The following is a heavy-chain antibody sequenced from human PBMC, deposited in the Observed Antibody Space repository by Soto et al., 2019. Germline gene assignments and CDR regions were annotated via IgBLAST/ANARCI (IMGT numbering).Heavy chain of an antibody. Sequence: QVQLVESGGGVVQPGRSLRVSCSASGFTFSNFVMHWVRQGPGKGLEWVAIISYDGSQKHYADSVKGRFTISRDNSNKTLFLNMNSLRGEDTAVYSCAAMHYNFWSGSVDYWGQGIEVTVSS. CDR1: GFTFSNFV. CDR3: AAMHYNFWSGSVDY. D-gene: IGHD3-3*01. CDR2: ISYDGSQK. J-gene: IGHJ4*02. V-gene: IGHV3-30-3*01.